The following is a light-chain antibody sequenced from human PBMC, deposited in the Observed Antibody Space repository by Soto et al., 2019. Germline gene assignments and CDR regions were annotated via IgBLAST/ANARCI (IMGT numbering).Light chain of an antibody. CDR1: QGISSY. CDR2: AAF. CDR3: QQYYSYPWT. V-gene: IGKV1-8*01. Sequence: AIRMTQSPSSFSASTGDRVTITCRASQGISSYLAWYQQKPGKATKLLIYAAFTLQSGVPSRFSGSGSGTDFTLTISCLQSEDFATYYCQQYYSYPWTFGQGTKVESK. J-gene: IGKJ1*01.